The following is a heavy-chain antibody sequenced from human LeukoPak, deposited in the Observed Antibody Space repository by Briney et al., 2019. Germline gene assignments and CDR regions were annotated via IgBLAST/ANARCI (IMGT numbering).Heavy chain of an antibody. V-gene: IGHV7-4-1*02. Sequence: ASVKVSCKASGYTFTSYVMNWVRQAPGQGLEWMGWINTNTGNPTYAQGFTGRFVFSLDTSVSTAYLQISSLKAEDTAVYYCARVYYYDSSGYCYPLYFDCWGQGTLVTVSS. J-gene: IGHJ4*02. CDR1: GYTFTSYV. CDR3: ARVYYYDSSGYCYPLYFDC. CDR2: INTNTGNP. D-gene: IGHD3-22*01.